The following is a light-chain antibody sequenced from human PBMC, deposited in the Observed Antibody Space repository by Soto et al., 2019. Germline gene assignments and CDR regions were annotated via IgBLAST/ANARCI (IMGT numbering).Light chain of an antibody. Sequence: EIVLTQSPGTLSLSPGESATLSCRASQSVSRNSLAWYQHKPGQAPRLLIYGASSRATGIPDRFSGSGSGTDFTLTISRLEPEDFAVFYCPQYGSSLYTFGQGTKLEIK. CDR2: GAS. V-gene: IGKV3-20*01. CDR3: PQYGSSLYT. CDR1: QSVSRNS. J-gene: IGKJ2*01.